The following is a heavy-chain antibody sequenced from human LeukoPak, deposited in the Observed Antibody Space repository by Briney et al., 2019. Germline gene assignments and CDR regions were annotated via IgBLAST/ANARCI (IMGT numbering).Heavy chain of an antibody. V-gene: IGHV4-4*02. CDR1: GGSISSSNW. D-gene: IGHD3-22*01. CDR2: IYHSGST. Sequence: SETLSLTCAVSGGSISSSNWWSWVRQPPGKGLEWIGEIYHSGSTNYNPSLKSRVTISVDKSKNQFSLKLSSVTAADTAVYYCAREHYYDSSGYPHWGQGTLVTVSS. CDR3: AREHYYDSSGYPH. J-gene: IGHJ4*02.